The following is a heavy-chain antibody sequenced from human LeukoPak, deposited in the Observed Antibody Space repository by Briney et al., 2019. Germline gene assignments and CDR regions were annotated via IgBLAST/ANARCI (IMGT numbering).Heavy chain of an antibody. CDR1: GFTFSSYE. Sequence: GGSLRLSCAASGFTFSSYEMNWVRQAPGKGLEWVSYISSSGSTKYYADSVKGRFTISRDNAKNSLYLQMNSLRAEDTAVYYCAGRGCTDGVCHFDYWGQGTLVTVSS. V-gene: IGHV3-48*03. J-gene: IGHJ4*02. CDR3: AGRGCTDGVCHFDY. D-gene: IGHD2-8*01. CDR2: ISSSGSTK.